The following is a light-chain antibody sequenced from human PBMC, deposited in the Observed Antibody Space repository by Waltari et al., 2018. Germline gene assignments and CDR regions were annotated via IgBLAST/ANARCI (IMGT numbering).Light chain of an antibody. V-gene: IGKV3-15*01. CDR3: QQYNNWPPMYT. CDR2: GAS. Sequence: ETVMTQSPATLSVSPGERATLSCRASQSVSSNLAWYQQKPGQAPRLRIYGASTRATGIPARFSGSGSGTEFTLTISSLQSEDFAVYYCQQYNNWPPMYTFGQGTKLEI. J-gene: IGKJ2*01. CDR1: QSVSSN.